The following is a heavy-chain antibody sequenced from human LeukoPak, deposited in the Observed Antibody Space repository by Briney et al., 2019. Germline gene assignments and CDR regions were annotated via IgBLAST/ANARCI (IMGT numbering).Heavy chain of an antibody. CDR1: GGSISSSSYY. CDR3: ARVTTVTTLIIYYYYYMDV. V-gene: IGHV4-39*07. J-gene: IGHJ6*03. Sequence: YPSETLSLICTVSGGSISSSSYYWGWIRQPPGKGLEWIGSIYYSGSTYYNPSLKSRVTISVDTSKNQFSLKLSSVTAADTAVYYCARVTTVTTLIIYYYYYMDVWGKGTTVTVSS. D-gene: IGHD4-17*01. CDR2: IYYSGST.